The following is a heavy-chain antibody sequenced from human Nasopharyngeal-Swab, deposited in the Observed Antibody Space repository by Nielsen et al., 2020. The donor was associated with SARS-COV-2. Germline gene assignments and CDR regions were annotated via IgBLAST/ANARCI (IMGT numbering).Heavy chain of an antibody. CDR2: ISHDGRGN. Sequence: GESLKISCAASGYSSSRYGMHWVRQAPGKGLEWVAVISHDGRGNFYADSVKGRFTISRDNSTLYLQMSSLRTEDTAVYYCARWNARGAGGNYGMDVWGQGTTVTVSS. V-gene: IGHV3-30*03. D-gene: IGHD2-8*01. CDR3: ARWNARGAGGNYGMDV. J-gene: IGHJ6*02. CDR1: GYSSSRYG.